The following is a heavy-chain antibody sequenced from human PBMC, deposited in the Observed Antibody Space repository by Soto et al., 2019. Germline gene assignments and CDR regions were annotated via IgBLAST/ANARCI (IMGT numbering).Heavy chain of an antibody. D-gene: IGHD3-22*01. J-gene: IGHJ3*02. CDR2: IYNSGST. Sequence: QVQLQESGPGLVKPSQTLSLTCTVSGGSISSGDYNWSWIRQPPGKGLEWIGYIYNSGSTSYNPSLKSRVTISVDTSKNQFSRKLSSVTAADTAVYYCARARYYDSSGYYYAFDIWGQGTMVTVSS. V-gene: IGHV4-30-4*01. CDR3: ARARYYDSSGYYYAFDI. CDR1: GGSISSGDYN.